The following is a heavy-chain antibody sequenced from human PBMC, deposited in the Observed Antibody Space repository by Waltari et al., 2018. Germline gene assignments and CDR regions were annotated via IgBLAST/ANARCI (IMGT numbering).Heavy chain of an antibody. CDR2: IYYSGTT. CDR3: ARVNYYDSSGYKGAFDY. CDR1: GYSIPSGYY. J-gene: IGHJ4*02. V-gene: IGHV4-38-2*02. D-gene: IGHD3-22*01. Sequence: QVQLQESGPGLVKPSETLSLTCTVSGYSIPSGYYWGWIRQPPGKGLDWIGSIYYSGTTYYNPSLKSRLTISVDTSKNQLSLELSSVTAADTAVYYCARVNYYDSSGYKGAFDYWGQGTLVTVSS.